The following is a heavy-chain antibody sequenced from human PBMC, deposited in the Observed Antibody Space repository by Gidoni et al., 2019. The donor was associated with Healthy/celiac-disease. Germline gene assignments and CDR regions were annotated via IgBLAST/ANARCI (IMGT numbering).Heavy chain of an antibody. V-gene: IGHV4-39*01. CDR2: IYYSGST. CDR1: GGSISSSSYY. Sequence: QLQLQESGPGLVKPSETLSLTCTVSGGSISSSSYYWGWIRQPPGKGLEWIGSIYYSGSTYYNPSLKSRVTISVDTSKTQFSLKLSSVTAADTAVYYCARLRRRELLRSWYYFDYWGQGTLVTVSS. J-gene: IGHJ4*02. D-gene: IGHD1-26*01. CDR3: ARLRRRELLRSWYYFDY.